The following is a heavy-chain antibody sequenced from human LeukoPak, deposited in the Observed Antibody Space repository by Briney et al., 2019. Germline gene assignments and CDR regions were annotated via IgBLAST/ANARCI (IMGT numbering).Heavy chain of an antibody. Sequence: PGGSLRLSCAASGFTFSSYSMNWVRQAPGKGLEWVSSVSSSSSYIYYADSVKGRFTISRDNAKNSLYLQMNSLRAEDTAVYYCAFGLYSGSYYPEYFQHWGQGTLVTVSS. D-gene: IGHD1-26*01. J-gene: IGHJ1*01. V-gene: IGHV3-21*01. CDR3: AFGLYSGSYYPEYFQH. CDR1: GFTFSSYS. CDR2: VSSSSSYI.